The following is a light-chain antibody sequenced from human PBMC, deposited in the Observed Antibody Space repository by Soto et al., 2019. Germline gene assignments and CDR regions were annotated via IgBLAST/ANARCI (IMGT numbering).Light chain of an antibody. Sequence: VLTQSPGLLSLSPGERATVSCRPSQTVTSSYLAWYQQRPGRAPQLLIYDAVKRATGISERFSGSESGRDYTLTISXLDPEDSAVYYCQQYGDSITFGGGTKVDIK. J-gene: IGKJ4*01. V-gene: IGKV3-20*01. CDR2: DAV. CDR1: QTVTSSY. CDR3: QQYGDSIT.